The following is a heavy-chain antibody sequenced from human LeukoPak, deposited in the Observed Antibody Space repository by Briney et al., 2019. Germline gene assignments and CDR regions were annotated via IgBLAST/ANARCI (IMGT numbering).Heavy chain of an antibody. CDR1: GFTFSSYD. D-gene: IGHD4-17*01. V-gene: IGHV3-23*01. Sequence: GGSLRLSCAASGFTFSSYDMTWVRQTPGKGLEWVSTISGRGGRTYYAASVNARLTISRANSKNTLYLQMNSLRAEDTAVYYCARSLAVGTTHYASWGQGTLVTVSS. J-gene: IGHJ5*02. CDR2: ISGRGGRT. CDR3: ARSLAVGTTHYAS.